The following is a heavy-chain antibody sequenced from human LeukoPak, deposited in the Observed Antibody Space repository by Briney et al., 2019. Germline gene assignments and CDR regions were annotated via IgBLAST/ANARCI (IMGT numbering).Heavy chain of an antibody. CDR2: INPNSGGT. D-gene: IGHD6-19*01. CDR3: ARAHQQWLPNY. CDR1: GYTFTDYY. J-gene: IGHJ4*02. V-gene: IGHV1-2*02. Sequence: ASVKVSFTASGYTFTDYYMHWVRQAPGQGLAWMGWINPNSGGTNYAQKFQGRVTMTRDTSISTAYMELSSLRSDDTAMFYCARAHQQWLPNYWGQGTLVTVSP.